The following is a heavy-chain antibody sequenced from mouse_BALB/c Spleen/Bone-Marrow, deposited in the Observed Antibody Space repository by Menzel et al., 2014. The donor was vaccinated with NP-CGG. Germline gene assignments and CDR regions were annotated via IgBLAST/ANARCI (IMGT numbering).Heavy chain of an antibody. CDR3: AYYRYDEYFDV. CDR1: GYTFTNYF. D-gene: IGHD2-14*01. Sequence: QVQLQQPGPELVKPGASVKMSCKASGYTFTNYFIHWVKQRPGQGLEWIGWIYPGDGSTKYNEKFKGKTTLTADKSSSTAYMLLSSLTSEDSAIFFCAYYRYDEYFDVWGAGTTVTVSS. J-gene: IGHJ1*01. CDR2: IYPGDGST. V-gene: IGHV1S56*01.